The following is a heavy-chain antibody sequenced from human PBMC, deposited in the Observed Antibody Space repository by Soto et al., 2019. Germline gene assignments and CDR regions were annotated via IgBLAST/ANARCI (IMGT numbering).Heavy chain of an antibody. V-gene: IGHV3-9*01. J-gene: IGHJ4*02. Sequence: EVQLVESGGGLVQPGRSLRLSCAASGFTFDDYAMHWVRQAPGKGLEWVSGISWNSGSIGYAGSVKGRFTISRDNPKNALYLQMNSLRAEDTALYYCAKDRRGLLWFGIDYWGQGTLVTVSS. CDR3: AKDRRGLLWFGIDY. D-gene: IGHD3-10*01. CDR1: GFTFDDYA. CDR2: ISWNSGSI.